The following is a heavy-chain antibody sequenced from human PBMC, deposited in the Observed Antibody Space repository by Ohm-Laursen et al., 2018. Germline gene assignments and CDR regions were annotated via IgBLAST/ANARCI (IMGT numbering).Heavy chain of an antibody. CDR1: GYTFTSYY. J-gene: IGHJ4*02. Sequence: ASVKVSCKASGYTFTSYYMHWVRQAPGQGLEWMGIINPSGGSTNYAQKFQERVTITRDMSTSTAYMELSSLRSEDTAVYYCAAGGSYTDFDYWGQGTLVTVSS. D-gene: IGHD1-26*01. CDR3: AAGGSYTDFDY. CDR2: INPSGGST. V-gene: IGHV1-46*01.